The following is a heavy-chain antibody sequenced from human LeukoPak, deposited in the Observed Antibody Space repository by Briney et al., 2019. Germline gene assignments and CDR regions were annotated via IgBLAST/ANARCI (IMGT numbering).Heavy chain of an antibody. CDR3: AAERYYVDTAIV. CDR2: IYTSGST. Sequence: SETLSLTCTVSGGSISSYYWSWIRQPAGKGLEWIGRIYTSGSTNYNPSLKSRVTMSVDTSKNQFSLKLSSVTAADAAVYYCAAERYYVDTAIVWGQGTLVTVSS. V-gene: IGHV4-4*07. D-gene: IGHD5-18*01. CDR1: GGSISSYY. J-gene: IGHJ4*02.